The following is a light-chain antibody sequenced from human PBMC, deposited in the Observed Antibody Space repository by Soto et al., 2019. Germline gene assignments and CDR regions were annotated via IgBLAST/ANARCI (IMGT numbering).Light chain of an antibody. CDR3: FSYAGITRM. Sequence: QSALTQPRSVSGSPGQSVTISCTGTSSDVGGYNYVSWYQQHPGKAPKLMIYDVNKRPSGVPDRFSGSKSGNTASLTISGLQAEDEADYYCFSYAGITRMFGGGTQLTVL. V-gene: IGLV2-11*01. CDR2: DVN. CDR1: SSDVGGYNY. J-gene: IGLJ3*02.